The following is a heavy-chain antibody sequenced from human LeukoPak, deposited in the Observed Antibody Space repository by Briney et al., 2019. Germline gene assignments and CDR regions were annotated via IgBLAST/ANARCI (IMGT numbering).Heavy chain of an antibody. CDR1: GGSISSGGYY. V-gene: IGHV4-31*03. D-gene: IGHD2-15*01. Sequence: SQTLSLTCTVSGGSISSGGYYWSWIRQHPGKGLEWVGYIYYSGSTYYSSSLKSRVTISVDTSKNQFSLKLSSVTAADTAVYYCAGEGHCSGGSCLLDCWGQGTLVTVSS. J-gene: IGHJ4*02. CDR3: AGEGHCSGGSCLLDC. CDR2: IYYSGST.